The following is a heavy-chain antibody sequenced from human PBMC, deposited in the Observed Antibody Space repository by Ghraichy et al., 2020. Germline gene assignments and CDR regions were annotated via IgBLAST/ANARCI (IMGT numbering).Heavy chain of an antibody. CDR3: ARDRAPTTVTTQGVYYYGMDV. CDR2: ISSSSSYI. J-gene: IGHJ6*02. V-gene: IGHV3-21*01. CDR1: GFTFSSYS. D-gene: IGHD4-11*01. Sequence: GGSLRLSCAASGFTFSSYSMNWVRQAPGKGLEWVSSISSSSSYIYYADSVKGRFTISRDNAKNSLYLQMNSLRAEDTAVYYCARDRAPTTVTTQGVYYYGMDVWGQGTTVTVSS.